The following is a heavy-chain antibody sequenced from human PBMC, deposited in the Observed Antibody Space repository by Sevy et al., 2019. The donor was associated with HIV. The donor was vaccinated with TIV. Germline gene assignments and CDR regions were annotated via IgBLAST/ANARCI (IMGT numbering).Heavy chain of an antibody. V-gene: IGHV3-49*03. CDR2: IRSKDYGGAT. CDR1: GFTFGDYA. J-gene: IGHJ4*02. Sequence: GGSLRLSCTGSGFTFGDYAMSWFRQAPGMGLEWVGFIRSKDYGGATEYAASVTGRFTISRDNSKSIADLQMNSLKTEDTAVYYCTRCYYYDSSGYSDYWGQGTLVTVSS. CDR3: TRCYYYDSSGYSDY. D-gene: IGHD3-22*01.